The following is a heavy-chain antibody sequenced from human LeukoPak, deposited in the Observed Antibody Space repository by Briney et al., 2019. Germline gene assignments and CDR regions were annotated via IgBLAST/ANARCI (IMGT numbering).Heavy chain of an antibody. J-gene: IGHJ4*02. CDR3: ARDDGTSMVPFDY. D-gene: IGHD5-18*01. V-gene: IGHV3-11*05. CDR1: GFTFSDYY. Sequence: PGGSLRLSCAASGFTFSDYYMSWIRHSPGKGLEWVSYISSSSYYTNYADSVKGRFTISRDNAKNSLYLQLNSLRAEDTAVYYCARDDGTSMVPFDYWGQGTLVTVSS. CDR2: ISSSSYYT.